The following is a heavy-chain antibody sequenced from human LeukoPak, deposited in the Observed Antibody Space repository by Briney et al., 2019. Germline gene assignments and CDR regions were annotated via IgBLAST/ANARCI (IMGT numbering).Heavy chain of an antibody. CDR1: GIPFSDFY. CDR3: AAGTAADF. J-gene: IGHJ4*02. Sequence: PVGSLRLSCVVSGIPFSDFYMNWIRQAPGNGLEWVSYISSIGSYTDYAVSVRGRFTISRDNAKSALYLQLNSLRLEDTAVYYCAAGTAADFWGQGTLVTVSS. D-gene: IGHD6-13*01. CDR2: ISSIGSYT. V-gene: IGHV3-11*03.